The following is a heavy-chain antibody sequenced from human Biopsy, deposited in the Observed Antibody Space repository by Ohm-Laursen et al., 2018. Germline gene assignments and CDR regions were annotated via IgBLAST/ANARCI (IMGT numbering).Heavy chain of an antibody. CDR1: GFTFSSYA. V-gene: IGHV3-23*01. CDR3: ALAAAQTVTHFDY. CDR2: ISGNSDII. J-gene: IGHJ4*02. Sequence: SLRLSCAAPGFTFSSYAMTWFRQAPGKGLEWVSTISGNSDIIYDTDSVKGRFTISRDNSKNTPYLQMNSLRADGTAVYYCALAAAQTVTHFDYWGQGTLVTVSS. D-gene: IGHD4-17*01.